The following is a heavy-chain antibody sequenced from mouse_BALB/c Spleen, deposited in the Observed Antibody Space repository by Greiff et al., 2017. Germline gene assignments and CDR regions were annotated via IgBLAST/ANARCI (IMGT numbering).Heavy chain of an antibody. J-gene: IGHJ4*01. CDR2: IYPGDGDT. V-gene: IGHV1-87*01. CDR1: GYTFTSYW. CDR3: ARWYGNYGGYAMDY. D-gene: IGHD2-10*02. Sequence: QVQLQQSGAELARPGASVKLSCKASGYTFTSYWMQWVKQRPGQGLEWIGAIYPGDGDTRYTQKFKGKATLTADKSSSTAYMQLSSLASEDSAVYYCARWYGNYGGYAMDYWGQGTSVTVSS.